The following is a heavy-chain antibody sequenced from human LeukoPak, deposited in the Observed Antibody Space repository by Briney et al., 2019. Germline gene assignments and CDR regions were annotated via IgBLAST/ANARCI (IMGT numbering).Heavy chain of an antibody. CDR1: GFTFDDYT. CDR2: ISWDGGST. Sequence: GGSLRLSCAASGFTFDDYTMHWVRQASGKGLEWVSLISWDGGSTYYADSVKGRFTISRDNSKNSLYLQMNSLRTEDTALYYCAGGGVGAWFDPWGQGTLVTVSS. D-gene: IGHD1-26*01. V-gene: IGHV3-43*01. J-gene: IGHJ5*02. CDR3: AGGGVGAWFDP.